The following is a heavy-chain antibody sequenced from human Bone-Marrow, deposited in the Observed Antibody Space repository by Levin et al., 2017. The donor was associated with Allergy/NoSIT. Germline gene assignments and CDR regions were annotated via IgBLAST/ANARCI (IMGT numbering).Heavy chain of an antibody. Sequence: PGESLKISCKGSGYSFTTYWIGWVRQMPGRGLEWMAMIYPSDSSTKYSPSFQGQVTISVDKSVSTAYLQWSTLRASDTAMYYCERCGGQYSDYVTSCYYDGLDVWGQGTTVIVSS. CDR3: ERCGGQYSDYVTSCYYDGLDV. J-gene: IGHJ6*02. V-gene: IGHV5-51*01. CDR1: GYSFTTYW. D-gene: IGHD5-12*01. CDR2: IYPSDSST.